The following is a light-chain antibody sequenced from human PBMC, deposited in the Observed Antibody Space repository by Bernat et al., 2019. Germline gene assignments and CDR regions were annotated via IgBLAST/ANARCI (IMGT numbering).Light chain of an antibody. CDR3: LKGIHWPSR. J-gene: IGKJ1*01. Sequence: VVMTQSPLSLPVTLGQPASISCRSSQSLVSSDGNTYLSWFHQRPGQSPRRLIYKVSDRDSGVPDRISGSGSGTGFTLKISRMEAEDVGVYYCLKGIHWPSRFGQGTKVEI. CDR1: QSLVSSDGNTY. CDR2: KVS. V-gene: IGKV2-30*01.